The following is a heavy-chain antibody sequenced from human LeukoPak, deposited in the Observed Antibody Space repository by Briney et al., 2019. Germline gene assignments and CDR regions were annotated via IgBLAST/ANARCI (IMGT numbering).Heavy chain of an antibody. CDR3: ARVPVPAPRRGLYFDY. V-gene: IGHV1-8*01. Sequence: ASVKVSCKASGYTFSSHDIYWVRQAPGQGLEWMGWMNLNSGDTYYAQNFQGRFSITSDTSKSTTYMDLASLAPEDTAVYYCARVPVPAPRRGLYFDYWGQGTLVTVSS. CDR2: MNLNSGDT. D-gene: IGHD2-2*01. J-gene: IGHJ4*02. CDR1: GYTFSSHD.